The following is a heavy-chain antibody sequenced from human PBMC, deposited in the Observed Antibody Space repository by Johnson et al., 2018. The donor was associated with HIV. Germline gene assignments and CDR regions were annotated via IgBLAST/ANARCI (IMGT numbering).Heavy chain of an antibody. CDR2: ISYDGSNK. D-gene: IGHD3-22*01. Sequence: QVQVLESGGGVVQPGTSLRLSCAASGFTFSSYAMHWVRQAPGKGLEWVAVISYDGSNKYYTDSVKGRFTISRDNSKNTLYLQMNSLRAEDTAVYYCARGVGLVDGMIVDAFDIWGQGTMVTVSS. V-gene: IGHV3-30*04. CDR1: GFTFSSYA. CDR3: ARGVGLVDGMIVDAFDI. J-gene: IGHJ3*02.